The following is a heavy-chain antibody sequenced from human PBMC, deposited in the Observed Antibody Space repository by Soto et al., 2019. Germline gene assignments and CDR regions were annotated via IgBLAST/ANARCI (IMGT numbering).Heavy chain of an antibody. V-gene: IGHV4-31*02. CDR2: IYYSGST. D-gene: IGHD2-8*01. CDR3: AREAVYAFDY. Sequence: GGYYWSWIRQHPGKGLEWIGYIYYSGSTYYNPSLKSRVTISIDTSKNQFSLNLSSVTAADTALYYCAREAVYAFDYWGQGTLFTVSS. CDR1: GGYY. J-gene: IGHJ4*02.